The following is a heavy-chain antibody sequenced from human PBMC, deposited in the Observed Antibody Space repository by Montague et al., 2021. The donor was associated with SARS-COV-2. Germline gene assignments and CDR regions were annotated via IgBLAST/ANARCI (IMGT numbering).Heavy chain of an antibody. J-gene: IGHJ5*02. D-gene: IGHD2-15*01. CDR2: ISYSGST. CDR3: GSVQGYCNYMRCYPFFDR. CDR1: GGSITSFS. Sequence: SETLSLTCSVSGGSITSFSWSWIRQPPGKGLGWIGYISYSGSTDYSPSLEIRVTISVDTSKNQISLELSSVTAADTAVYYCGSVQGYCNYMRCYPFFDRWGQGTLVTVSS. V-gene: IGHV4-59*01.